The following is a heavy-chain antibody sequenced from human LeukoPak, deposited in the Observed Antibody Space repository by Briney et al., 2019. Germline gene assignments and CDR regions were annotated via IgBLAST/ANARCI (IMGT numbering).Heavy chain of an antibody. J-gene: IGHJ4*02. Sequence: PGGSLRLSCAVSGFTISNYWMSWVRQAPGKGLEWVSGLSHGGTRTFYAASVKGRFTISRDDSNSTLFLQMDSLRVEDTATYYCAKDIELFVSWGQGTLVIVSS. CDR2: LSHGGTRT. CDR1: GFTISNYW. V-gene: IGHV3-23*01. D-gene: IGHD1-26*01. CDR3: AKDIELFVS.